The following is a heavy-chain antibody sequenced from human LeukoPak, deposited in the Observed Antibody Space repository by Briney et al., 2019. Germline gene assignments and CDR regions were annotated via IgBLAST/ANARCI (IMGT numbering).Heavy chain of an antibody. Sequence: ASVKVSCKASGYTFTSYGISWVRQAPGQGLEWMGWISAYNGNTNYAQKFQGRVTITADKSTSTAYMELSSLRSEDTAVYYCARESDYYYDSSGMYWGQGTLVTVSS. CDR2: ISAYNGNT. D-gene: IGHD3-22*01. J-gene: IGHJ4*02. CDR1: GYTFTSYG. V-gene: IGHV1-18*01. CDR3: ARESDYYYDSSGMY.